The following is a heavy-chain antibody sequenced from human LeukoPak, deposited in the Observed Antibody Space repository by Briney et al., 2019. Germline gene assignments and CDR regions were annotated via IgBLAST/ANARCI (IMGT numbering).Heavy chain of an antibody. J-gene: IGHJ4*02. CDR1: GFTFSSYD. Sequence: GGSLRLSCAASGFTFSSYDMHWVRQAPGKGLEWVSAIGTAGDTYYPGSVKGRFTISRENAKNSLYLQMNSLRAEDTAVYYCARSRPYSSGYFDYWGQGTLVTVSS. V-gene: IGHV3-13*01. CDR2: IGTAGDT. CDR3: ARSRPYSSGYFDY. D-gene: IGHD6-19*01.